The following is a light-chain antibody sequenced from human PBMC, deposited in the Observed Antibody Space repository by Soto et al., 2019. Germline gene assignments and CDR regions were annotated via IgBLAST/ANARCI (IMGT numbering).Light chain of an antibody. J-gene: IGKJ1*01. Sequence: DIQMTQSPSTLSASVGDRVTITCRASQSISSWLAWYQQKPGKAPKLLIYKASSLESGVPSRFSGSGSGTECTLTISSLQPDDFATYGCQQDNSYSPEWTFGQGTKVEIK. CDR1: QSISSW. CDR2: KAS. V-gene: IGKV1-5*03. CDR3: QQDNSYSPEWT.